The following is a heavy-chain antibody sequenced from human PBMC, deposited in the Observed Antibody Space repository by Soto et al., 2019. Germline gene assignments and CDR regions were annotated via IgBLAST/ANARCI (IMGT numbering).Heavy chain of an antibody. CDR3: ARARVKVVNRGSLGADIWFDP. J-gene: IGHJ5*02. V-gene: IGHV1-18*01. CDR2: ISGYNGNT. CDR1: GYTFTNYG. Sequence: QVYLVQSGAEVRKPGASVKVSCKASGYTFTNYGVAWVRQAPGHGLEWLGWISGYNGNTNYAQKFQGRVTMTRDTAACRASMEMKPLRSADTSSYCCARARVKVVNRGSLGADIWFDPWGKGTLVPVSS. D-gene: IGHD3-16*01.